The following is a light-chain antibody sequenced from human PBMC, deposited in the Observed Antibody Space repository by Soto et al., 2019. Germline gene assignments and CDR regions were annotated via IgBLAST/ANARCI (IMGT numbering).Light chain of an antibody. CDR2: GAS. J-gene: IGKJ4*02. Sequence: IVLTQSPGTLSLSPGERATLSCRASQSINNYLAWYQQKPGQGPRLLIFGASTRATGIPDRFSGSASGTDFTLAINRLEPEDFAVYYCQQYGSSPPTFGAGPKEDIK. CDR1: QSINNY. CDR3: QQYGSSPPT. V-gene: IGKV3-20*01.